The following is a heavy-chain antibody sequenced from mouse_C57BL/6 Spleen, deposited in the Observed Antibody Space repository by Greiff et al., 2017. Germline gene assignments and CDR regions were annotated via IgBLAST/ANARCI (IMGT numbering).Heavy chain of an antibody. CDR3: ARQGLRLYDMDY. Sequence: DVQLVESGGGLVKPGGSLKLSCAASGFTFSSYTMSWVRQTPGQRLEWVATISGGGGNTYYPDSVKGRFTISRDNAKSTLYLQMSSLRSEDSALYYCARQGLRLYDMDYWGQGTTLTVSS. CDR1: GFTFSSYT. D-gene: IGHD2-12*01. V-gene: IGHV5-9*01. J-gene: IGHJ2*01. CDR2: ISGGGGNT.